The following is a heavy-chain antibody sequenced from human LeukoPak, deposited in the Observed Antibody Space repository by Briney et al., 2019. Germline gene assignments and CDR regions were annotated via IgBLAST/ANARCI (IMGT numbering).Heavy chain of an antibody. CDR2: IYYSGST. J-gene: IGHJ4*02. Sequence: SETLSLTCTVSGGSISSYYWSWIRQPPGKGLEWIGNIYYSGSTNYDPSLKSRVTISLDTSKNQFSLKLSSVTAADTAMYYCASSLSAHYFDYWGQGTLVTVSS. D-gene: IGHD2/OR15-2a*01. CDR3: ASSLSAHYFDY. V-gene: IGHV4-59*01. CDR1: GGSISSYY.